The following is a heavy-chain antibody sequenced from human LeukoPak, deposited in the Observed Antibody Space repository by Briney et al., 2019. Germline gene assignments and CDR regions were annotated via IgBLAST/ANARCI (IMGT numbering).Heavy chain of an antibody. D-gene: IGHD3-9*01. V-gene: IGHV1-18*01. Sequence: ASVKVCLKSAGYTFTSYGISWMRQAPAQGLEWVGGISAYKDNKNKAQKHHGRVTMTTDTATTTAYLELRILRPNDTAVYYCARFNPSPYYDILSGLRYYFDYWGQGTVVTVSS. CDR1: GYTFTSYG. J-gene: IGHJ4*02. CDR3: ARFNPSPYYDILSGLRYYFDY. CDR2: ISAYKDNK.